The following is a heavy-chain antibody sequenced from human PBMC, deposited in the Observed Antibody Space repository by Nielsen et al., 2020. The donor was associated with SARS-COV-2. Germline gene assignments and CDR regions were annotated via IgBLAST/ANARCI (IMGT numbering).Heavy chain of an antibody. D-gene: IGHD6-19*01. CDR3: ARHPQGVAGIAFDY. J-gene: IGHJ4*02. Sequence: ASVKVSCKASGGTFGSYAISWVRQAPGQGLEWMGWINPNSGGTNYAQKFQGWVTMTRDTSISTAYMELSRLRSDDTAVYYCARHPQGVAGIAFDYWGQGTLVTVSS. CDR2: INPNSGGT. V-gene: IGHV1-2*04. CDR1: GGTFGSYA.